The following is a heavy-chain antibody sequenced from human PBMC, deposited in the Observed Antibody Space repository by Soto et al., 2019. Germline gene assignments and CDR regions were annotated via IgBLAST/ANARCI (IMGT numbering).Heavy chain of an antibody. CDR3: ARHEFILDFYYMDV. Sequence: SETLSLTCTVSGDSLSSSVFYWGWIRQPPGKGLEWIGSFYYTGRTYYNPSLKSRVTISVDKSKNQFSLKLSSVTAADTAVYYCARHEFILDFYYMDVWGKGTTVT. CDR2: FYYTGRT. D-gene: IGHD3-16*02. CDR1: GDSLSSSVFY. J-gene: IGHJ6*03. V-gene: IGHV4-39*01.